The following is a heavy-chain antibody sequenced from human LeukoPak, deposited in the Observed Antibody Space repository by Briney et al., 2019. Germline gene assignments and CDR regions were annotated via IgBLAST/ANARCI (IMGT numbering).Heavy chain of an antibody. J-gene: IGHJ4*02. CDR2: IGSDGKTA. Sequence: PGGSLRLSCAASGFTFRNYALTWVRQAPGKGLEWVAVIGSDGKTAVYADSVKGRFAISRDNTNNAVYLQMNSLRGEDTAVYHCAKEDYDGSGSYYTHWGQGTLVSVSS. CDR3: AKEDYDGSGSYYTH. CDR1: GFTFRNYA. V-gene: IGHV3-30*18. D-gene: IGHD3-10*01.